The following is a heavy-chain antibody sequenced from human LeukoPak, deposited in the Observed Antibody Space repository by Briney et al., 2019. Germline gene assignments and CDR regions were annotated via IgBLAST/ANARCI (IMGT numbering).Heavy chain of an antibody. CDR1: GYTFTSYG. CDR3: ARDRTSQGYYDILTGLNWFDP. D-gene: IGHD3-9*01. V-gene: IGHV1-18*04. CDR2: ISAYNGNT. Sequence: ASVKVSCKASGYTFTSYGISWVRQAPGQGLEWMGWISAYNGNTNYAQKLQGRVTMTTDTSTSTTYMELRSLRSDDTAVYYCARDRTSQGYYDILTGLNWFDPWGQGTLVTVSS. J-gene: IGHJ5*02.